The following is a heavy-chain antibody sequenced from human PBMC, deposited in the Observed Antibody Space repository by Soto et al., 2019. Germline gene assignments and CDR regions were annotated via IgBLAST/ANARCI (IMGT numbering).Heavy chain of an antibody. J-gene: IGHJ5*02. Sequence: SVKVSCKASGGTFSSYAISWVRQAPGQGLEWMGGIIPIFGTANYAQKFQGRVTITADESTSTAYMELSSLRSEDTAVYYCASRFTSFNTMIEPQGWFDPWGQGTLVTVSS. CDR2: IIPIFGTA. CDR1: GGTFSSYA. CDR3: ASRFTSFNTMIEPQGWFDP. D-gene: IGHD3-22*01. V-gene: IGHV1-69*13.